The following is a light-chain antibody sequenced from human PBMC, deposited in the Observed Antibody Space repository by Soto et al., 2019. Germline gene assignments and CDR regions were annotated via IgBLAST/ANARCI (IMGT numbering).Light chain of an antibody. CDR3: QQYNNYWT. CDR2: DAY. Sequence: IHRPQFPSSLPAAVGARLAITCRASQSISSYLNWYQQKPGKAPKLLIYDAYSLESGVASRFSVRRSATELSLTISSLQPDDFATYYCQQYNNYWTFGQGNKV. V-gene: IGKV1-5*01. CDR1: QSISSY. J-gene: IGKJ1*01.